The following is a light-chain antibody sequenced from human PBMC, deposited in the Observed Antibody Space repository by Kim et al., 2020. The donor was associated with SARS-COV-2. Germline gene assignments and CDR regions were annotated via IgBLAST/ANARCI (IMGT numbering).Light chain of an antibody. CDR2: YDS. V-gene: IGLV3-21*04. J-gene: IGLJ2*01. Sequence: APGKTASITCGGNNIGTKNVHWYQQKPGQAPVLVIYYDSDRPSGIPERFSGSNSGNTATLTISRVEAGDEADYYCQVWDSSSDHVVFGGGTQLTVL. CDR1: NIGTKN. CDR3: QVWDSSSDHVV.